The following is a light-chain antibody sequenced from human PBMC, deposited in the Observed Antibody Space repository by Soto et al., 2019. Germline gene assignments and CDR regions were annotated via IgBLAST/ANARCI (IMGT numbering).Light chain of an antibody. J-gene: IGLJ3*02. V-gene: IGLV2-8*01. CDR2: EVS. CDR1: SSDVGGYNY. Sequence: QSALTQPPSASGSPGQSVTISCTGTSSDVGGYNYVSWYQQHPGKAPKLMIYEVSKRPSGVPDRFSGSKSGNTASLTVSGLQAEDEADYYCAAWDDSLNDWMFGGGTKVTVL. CDR3: AAWDDSLNDWM.